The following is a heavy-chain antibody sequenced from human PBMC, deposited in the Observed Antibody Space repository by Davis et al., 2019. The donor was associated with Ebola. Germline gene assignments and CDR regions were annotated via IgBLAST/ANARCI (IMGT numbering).Heavy chain of an antibody. CDR1: GGSFSGYY. Sequence: MPSETLSLTCAVYGGSFSGYYWSWIRQPPGKVLDWIGEINHSGSTNYNPSLKSRVTISVDTSKNQFSLKLSSVTAADTAVYYCATYYYYGMDVWGQGTTVTVSS. CDR2: INHSGST. CDR3: ATYYYYGMDV. V-gene: IGHV4-34*01. J-gene: IGHJ6*02.